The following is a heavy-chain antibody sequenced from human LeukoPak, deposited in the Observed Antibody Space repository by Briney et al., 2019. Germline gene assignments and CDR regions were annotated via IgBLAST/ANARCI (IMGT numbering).Heavy chain of an antibody. CDR3: AKEVYSSSSPD. J-gene: IGHJ4*02. Sequence: PGGSLRLSCAASGFTVSSYYMTWVRQAPGKGLEWVSIIYDGGSTYYADSVKGRFSISRDSSKNTLFLQMNSLRAEDTAVYYCAKEVYSSSSPDWGQGTLVTVSS. V-gene: IGHV3-66*01. CDR1: GFTVSSYY. CDR2: IYDGGST. D-gene: IGHD6-6*01.